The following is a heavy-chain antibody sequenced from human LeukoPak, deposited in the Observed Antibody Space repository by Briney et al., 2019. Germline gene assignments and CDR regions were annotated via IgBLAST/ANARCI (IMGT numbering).Heavy chain of an antibody. CDR3: ARDGGEDIVVVPAAIGIDY. CDR1: GYTFTSYG. D-gene: IGHD2-2*02. V-gene: IGHV1-18*01. J-gene: IGHJ4*02. Sequence: ASVKVSCKASGYTFTSYGISWVRQAPGQGLEWMGWISAYNDNTNYAQKLQGRVTMTTDTSTSTAYMELRSLRSDDTAVYYCARDGGEDIVVVPAAIGIDYWGQGTLVTVSS. CDR2: ISAYNDNT.